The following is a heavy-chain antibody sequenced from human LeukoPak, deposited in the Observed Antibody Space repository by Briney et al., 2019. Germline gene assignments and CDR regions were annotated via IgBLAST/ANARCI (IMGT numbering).Heavy chain of an antibody. D-gene: IGHD6-6*01. V-gene: IGHV4-4*07. Sequence: PSETLSLTCTVSGGSISSYYWSWVRQPAGKGLEWIGRIYTSGSTNYNPSLKSRVTMSVDTSKNQFSLKLSSVTAADTAVYYCARILYSSSPAGYYYYYMDVWGKGTTVTVSS. J-gene: IGHJ6*03. CDR2: IYTSGST. CDR1: GGSISSYY. CDR3: ARILYSSSPAGYYYYYMDV.